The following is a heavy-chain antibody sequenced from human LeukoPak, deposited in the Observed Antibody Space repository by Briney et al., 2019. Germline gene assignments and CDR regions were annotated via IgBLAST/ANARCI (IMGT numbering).Heavy chain of an antibody. Sequence: ASVTVSCTSSGYTFTIYYMHWVRQAPGQGLEWMGIINPSAGSTSYAQKFQGRVTMTRDTSTSTVYMELSSLRSEDTAVYYCARGGLQLLAPLDYWGQGTLVTVSS. D-gene: IGHD5-18*01. CDR3: ARGGLQLLAPLDY. CDR1: GYTFTIYY. V-gene: IGHV1-46*01. J-gene: IGHJ4*02. CDR2: INPSAGST.